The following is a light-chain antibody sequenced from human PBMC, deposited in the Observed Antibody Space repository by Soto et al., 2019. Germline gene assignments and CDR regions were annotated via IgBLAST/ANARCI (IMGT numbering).Light chain of an antibody. CDR1: QAIAHN. CDR3: QQSSAHPLF. Sequence: IPLTQSPSVLSASIGDRVSISCRASQAIAHNLNWYQQKPGRAPQLLIFEKSTLLFGVPARFSGSGSGTEFTLPISSLQPEDFGSYYCQQSSAHPLFFGGGTRVQIK. V-gene: IGKV1-9*01. CDR2: EKS. J-gene: IGKJ4*01.